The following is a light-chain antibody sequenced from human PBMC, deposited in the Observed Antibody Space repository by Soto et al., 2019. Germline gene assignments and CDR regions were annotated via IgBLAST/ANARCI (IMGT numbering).Light chain of an antibody. J-gene: IGLJ7*01. CDR1: NIGTKN. Sequence: SYELTQPPSVSVAPGQTARITCGGNNIGTKNVHWYQQKPGQAPVLVVYDDSDRPSGIPERISGSNSGNTATLTISSVEAGDEADYYCQVWDSSRDHPVFGTGTQLTVL. V-gene: IGLV3-21*02. CDR2: DDS. CDR3: QVWDSSRDHPV.